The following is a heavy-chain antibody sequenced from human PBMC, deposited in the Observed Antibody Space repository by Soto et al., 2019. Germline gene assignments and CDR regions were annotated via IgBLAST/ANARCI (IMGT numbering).Heavy chain of an antibody. Sequence: GASVKVSCKASGYTFTGYYMHWVRQAPGQGLEWMGWINPNSGGTNYAQKFQGWVTMTRDTSISTAYMELSRLRSDDTAVYYCARAPPHYSGYGGYYFDYWGQGTLVTVSS. CDR3: ARAPPHYSGYGGYYFDY. CDR2: INPNSGGT. D-gene: IGHD5-12*01. V-gene: IGHV1-2*04. J-gene: IGHJ4*02. CDR1: GYTFTGYY.